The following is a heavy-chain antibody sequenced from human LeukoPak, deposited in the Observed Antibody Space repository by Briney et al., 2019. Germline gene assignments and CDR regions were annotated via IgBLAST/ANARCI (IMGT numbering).Heavy chain of an antibody. V-gene: IGHV3-33*05. Sequence: PGRSLRLSCAASGFTFSSCGMHWVRQAPGKGLEWVAVISYDGSNKYYAGPVKGRFTISRDNSKSTLYLQMNSLRAEDTAVYYCARVRPGSNYVDLDYWGQGTLVTVSS. J-gene: IGHJ4*02. CDR1: GFTFSSCG. D-gene: IGHD4-11*01. CDR2: ISYDGSNK. CDR3: ARVRPGSNYVDLDY.